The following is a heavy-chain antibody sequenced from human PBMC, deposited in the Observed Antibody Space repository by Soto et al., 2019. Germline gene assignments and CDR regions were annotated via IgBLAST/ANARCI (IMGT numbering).Heavy chain of an antibody. CDR3: ATGRKWEHSYGMDV. Sequence: GSLRLCCAASGFSLSGYVLHWVRQAPGKGLEWVALISYDGSDKNYGDSVKGRFTISRDNSKKTLYLQMESLRAEDTAMYYCATGRKWEHSYGMDVWGQGTTVTGSS. D-gene: IGHD1-26*01. CDR1: GFSLSGYV. V-gene: IGHV3-30-3*01. J-gene: IGHJ6*02. CDR2: ISYDGSDK.